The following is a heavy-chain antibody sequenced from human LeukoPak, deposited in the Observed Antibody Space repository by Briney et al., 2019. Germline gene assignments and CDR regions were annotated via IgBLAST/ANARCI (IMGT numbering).Heavy chain of an antibody. CDR3: ARGTFYCSSTSCYRGIYYYYGMDV. Sequence: SETLSLTCTVSGGSISSGSYYWSWIRQPAGKGLEWIGRIYTSGSTNYNPSLKSRVTTSVDTSKNQFSLKLSSVTAADTAVYYCARGTFYCSSTSCYRGIYYYYGMDVWGQGTTVTVSS. CDR2: IYTSGST. CDR1: GGSISSGSYY. J-gene: IGHJ6*02. V-gene: IGHV4-61*02. D-gene: IGHD2-2*01.